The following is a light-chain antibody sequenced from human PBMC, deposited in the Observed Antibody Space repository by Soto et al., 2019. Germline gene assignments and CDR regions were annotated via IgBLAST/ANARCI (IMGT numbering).Light chain of an antibody. CDR1: QSVSTTY. Sequence: EVVLTQSPGTLSLPPGERSTLSCRASQSVSTTYLAWYQQKPGQAPRLLIYGASSRASGIPDRFRGSGSGTDFTLTISSLEPEDFAVYYCQQRSNWITFGQGTRLRL. CDR3: QQRSNWIT. CDR2: GAS. V-gene: IGKV3D-20*02. J-gene: IGKJ5*01.